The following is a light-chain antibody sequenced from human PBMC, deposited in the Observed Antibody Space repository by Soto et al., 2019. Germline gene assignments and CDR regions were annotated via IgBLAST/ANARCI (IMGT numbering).Light chain of an antibody. Sequence: QSALTQPASVSGSPGQSITSSCTGTSSDVGSYNLVSWYQQHPGKAPKLMIYEGSKRPSGVSNRFSGSKSGNTASLTISGLQAEHEADYYCCSYAGSSFYVFGTGTKVTVL. CDR1: SSDVGSYNL. CDR3: CSYAGSSFYV. CDR2: EGS. J-gene: IGLJ1*01. V-gene: IGLV2-23*01.